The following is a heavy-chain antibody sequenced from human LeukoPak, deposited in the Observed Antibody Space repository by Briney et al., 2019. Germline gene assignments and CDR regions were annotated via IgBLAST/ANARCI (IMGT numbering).Heavy chain of an antibody. Sequence: SETLSLTCTVSGGYISSYYWSWIRQPPGEGLEWIGYVYYTGSTNYNPSLKSRVSISVDTSKNQFSLKLRSVTAADTAVYYCATPDSSGYYYLYWGQGTLVTVSS. V-gene: IGHV4-59*08. CDR2: VYYTGST. CDR3: ATPDSSGYYYLY. CDR1: GGYISSYY. D-gene: IGHD3-22*01. J-gene: IGHJ4*02.